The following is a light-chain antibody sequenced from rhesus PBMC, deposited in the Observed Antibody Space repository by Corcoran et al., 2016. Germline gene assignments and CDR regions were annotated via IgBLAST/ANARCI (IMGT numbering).Light chain of an antibody. J-gene: IGKJ3*01. Sequence: DIQMTQSPSSLSASVGDRVTITCRASENVNNYLNWYQQKPGKAPKLLMYKASTFQSGVPSRFSGCGSGTDYTFTISSLQPEDVATYYCQHGYGTPFTFGPGTKLDIK. CDR1: ENVNNY. CDR2: KAS. CDR3: QHGYGTPFT. V-gene: IGKV1-74*01.